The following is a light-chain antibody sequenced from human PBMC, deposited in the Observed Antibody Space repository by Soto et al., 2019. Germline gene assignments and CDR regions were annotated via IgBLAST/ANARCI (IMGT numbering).Light chain of an antibody. CDR3: QQFNSYPFT. CDR1: HGISSY. J-gene: IGKJ5*01. CDR2: AAS. Sequence: DIQLTQSPSFLSASVGDRVTITCRASHGISSYLVWYQQKPGKAPNLLIYAASTSQSGVPSRFSGSGSGTEFTLTISSLQPEDFATYYCQQFNSYPFTFGQGTGLEIK. V-gene: IGKV1-9*01.